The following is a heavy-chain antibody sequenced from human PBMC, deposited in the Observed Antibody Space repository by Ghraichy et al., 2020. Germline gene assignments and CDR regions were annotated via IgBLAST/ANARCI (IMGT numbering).Heavy chain of an antibody. J-gene: IGHJ4*02. CDR3: ARYKNYGGNSAVPHRFFDY. CDR2: INHSGST. V-gene: IGHV4-34*01. D-gene: IGHD4-23*01. CDR1: GGSFSGYY. Sequence: SQTLSLTCAVYGGSFSGYYWSWIRQPPGKGLEWIGEINHSGSTNYNPSLKSRVTISVDTSKNQFSLKLSSVTAADTAVYYCARYKNYGGNSAVPHRFFDYWGQGTLVTVSS.